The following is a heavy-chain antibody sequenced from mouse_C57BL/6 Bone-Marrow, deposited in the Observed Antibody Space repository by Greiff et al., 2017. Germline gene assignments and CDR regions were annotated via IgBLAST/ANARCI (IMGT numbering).Heavy chain of an antibody. CDR2: ISYDGSN. D-gene: IGHD1-1*01. J-gene: IGHJ4*01. V-gene: IGHV3-6*01. CDR1: GYSITSGYY. Sequence: EVQLQESGPGLVKPSQSLSLTCSVTGYSITSGYYWNWIRQFPGNKLEWMGYISYDGSNNYNPSLKNRISITRDTSKNQFFLKLNSVTTEDTATYYCARDEIRYYGSSLWAMDYWGQGTSVTVSS. CDR3: ARDEIRYYGSSLWAMDY.